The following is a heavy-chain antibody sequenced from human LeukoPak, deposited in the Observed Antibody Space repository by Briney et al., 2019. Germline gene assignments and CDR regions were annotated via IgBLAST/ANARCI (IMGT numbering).Heavy chain of an antibody. CDR3: ARAAPYDSSGYPPSYWYFDL. V-gene: IGHV3-48*01. D-gene: IGHD3-22*01. CDR2: ITSSSSTI. J-gene: IGHJ2*01. Sequence: GGSLRLSCAASGFTFSSYSMNWVRQAPGKGLECVSYITSSSSTIYYADSVKGRFTISRDNAKNSLYLQMNSLRVEDTAVYYCARAAPYDSSGYPPSYWYFDLWGRGTLVTVSS. CDR1: GFTFSSYS.